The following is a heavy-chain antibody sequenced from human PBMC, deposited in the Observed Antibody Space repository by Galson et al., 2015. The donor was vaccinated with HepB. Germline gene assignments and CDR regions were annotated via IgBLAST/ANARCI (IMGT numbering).Heavy chain of an antibody. CDR2: ISGSGGST. CDR3: AKGQEYGSGSYYPNDY. Sequence: SLRLSCAASGFTFSSYAMSWVRQAPGKGLEWVSAISGSGGSTYYADSVKGRFTISRDNSKNTLYLQMNSLRAEDTAVYYCAKGQEYGSGSYYPNDYWGQGTLVTVSS. J-gene: IGHJ4*02. CDR1: GFTFSSYA. V-gene: IGHV3-23*01. D-gene: IGHD3-10*01.